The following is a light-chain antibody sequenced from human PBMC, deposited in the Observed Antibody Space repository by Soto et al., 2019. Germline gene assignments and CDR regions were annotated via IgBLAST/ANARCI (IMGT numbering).Light chain of an antibody. J-gene: IGLJ1*01. Sequence: QLVLTQPPSVSAAPGQKVIISCSGSSSNIGDTHVSWYQQLPGTAPKVLIYENNKRPSGIPDRFSGSKSGTSATLGITGLQTGDEADYYCGTWDSSLTTSYVFGTGTKVTVL. CDR3: GTWDSSLTTSYV. CDR2: ENN. CDR1: SSNIGDTH. V-gene: IGLV1-51*01.